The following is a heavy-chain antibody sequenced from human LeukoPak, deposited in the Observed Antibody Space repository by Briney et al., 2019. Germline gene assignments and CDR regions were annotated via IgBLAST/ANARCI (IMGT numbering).Heavy chain of an antibody. CDR3: AREQARWNWFDP. CDR1: GFTFSSYG. D-gene: IGHD2-15*01. V-gene: IGHV3-33*01. CDR2: IWYDGSNK. J-gene: IGHJ5*02. Sequence: GGSLRLSCAASGFTFSSYGMHWVRQAPGKGLEWVAVIWYDGSNKYYADSVKGRFTISRDNSKNTLYLQMNSLRAEDTVVYYCAREQARWNWFDPWGQGTLVTVSS.